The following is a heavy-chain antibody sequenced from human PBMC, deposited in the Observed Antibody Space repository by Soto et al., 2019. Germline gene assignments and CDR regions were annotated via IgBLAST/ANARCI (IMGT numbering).Heavy chain of an antibody. Sequence: PGGSLRLSCAASGFTFSSYGMQWVRQAPGKGLEWVAVIWYDGSNKYYADSVKGRFTISRDNSKNTLYLQMNSLRAEDTAVYYCARAGYCTNGVCPHDAFDIWGQGTMVTVSS. CDR3: ARAGYCTNGVCPHDAFDI. J-gene: IGHJ3*02. CDR2: IWYDGSNK. V-gene: IGHV3-33*01. D-gene: IGHD2-8*01. CDR1: GFTFSSYG.